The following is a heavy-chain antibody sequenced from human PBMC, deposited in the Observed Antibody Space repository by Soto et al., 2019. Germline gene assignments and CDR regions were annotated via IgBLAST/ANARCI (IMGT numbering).Heavy chain of an antibody. J-gene: IGHJ5*02. CDR2: INSDGSST. D-gene: IGHD2-15*01. Sequence: PGGSLRLSCAASGFTFSSYWMHWVRQAPGKGLVWVSHINSDGSSTTYADSVKGRFTISRDNAKNTLYLQMNSLRAEDTAVYYCARDVGYCSGGSCYFKPWGQGTLVTVSS. CDR3: ARDVGYCSGGSCYFKP. CDR1: GFTFSSYW. V-gene: IGHV3-74*01.